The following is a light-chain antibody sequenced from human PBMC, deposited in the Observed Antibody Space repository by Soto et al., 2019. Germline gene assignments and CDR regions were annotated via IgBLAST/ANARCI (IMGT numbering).Light chain of an antibody. CDR2: DVS. V-gene: IGLV2-14*01. CDR3: SSYTSRITVV. Sequence: QSALTQPASVSGSPGQSNTISCTGTSSDIGAYKYVSWYQQYPGKAPKLLIYDVSNRPSGVSNRFSGSKSGNTASLTISGLQAEDEADYYCSSYTSRITVVFGGGTKLTVL. CDR1: SSDIGAYKY. J-gene: IGLJ3*02.